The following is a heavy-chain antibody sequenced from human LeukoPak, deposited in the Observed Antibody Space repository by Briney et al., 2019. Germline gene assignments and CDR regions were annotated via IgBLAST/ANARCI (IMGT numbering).Heavy chain of an antibody. CDR1: GGSISSSSYY. J-gene: IGHJ4*02. Sequence: SETLSLTCSVSGGSISSSSYYWGWIRQPPGKGLEWIGSIYYSGSTYYNPSLKSRVTISVDTSKNQFSLKLSSVTAADTAVYYCARFHQPQQQGPNYYFDYWGQGTLVTVSS. V-gene: IGHV4-39*07. CDR3: ARFHQPQQQGPNYYFDY. CDR2: IYYSGST. D-gene: IGHD6-13*01.